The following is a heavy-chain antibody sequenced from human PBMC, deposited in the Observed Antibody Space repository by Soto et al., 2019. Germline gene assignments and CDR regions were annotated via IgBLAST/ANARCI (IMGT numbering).Heavy chain of an antibody. CDR3: ARDPPGNIVVVPAATRGMDV. CDR1: GFTFSSYG. Sequence: QVQLVESGGGVVQPGRSLRLSCAASGFTFSSYGMHWVRQAPGKGLEWVAVIWYDGSNKYYADSVKGRFTISRDNSKNTLYLQMNSLRAEDTAVYYCARDPPGNIVVVPAATRGMDVWGQGPTVTVSS. J-gene: IGHJ6*02. CDR2: IWYDGSNK. V-gene: IGHV3-33*01. D-gene: IGHD2-2*01.